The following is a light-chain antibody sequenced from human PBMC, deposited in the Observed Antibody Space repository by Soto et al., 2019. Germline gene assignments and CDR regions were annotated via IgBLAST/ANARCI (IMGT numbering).Light chain of an antibody. CDR1: QDISNK. CDR3: QQHDSWPPT. V-gene: IGKV1-9*01. J-gene: IGKJ3*01. Sequence: IELTQSPSTLSSSVGERDTLTCRASQDISNKLAWYQQKPGKAPKLLISAASTRLTGVPSSFGGSGSGTEFTLPISSLQPEDFARYFCQQHDSWPPTFGAGTKVDIK. CDR2: AAS.